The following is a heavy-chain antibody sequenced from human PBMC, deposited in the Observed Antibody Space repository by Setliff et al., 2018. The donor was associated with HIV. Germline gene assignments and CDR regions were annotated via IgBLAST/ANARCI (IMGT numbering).Heavy chain of an antibody. CDR2: IYYSGST. CDR1: GGSISSHY. J-gene: IGHJ5*02. D-gene: IGHD1-20*01. V-gene: IGHV4-59*11. Sequence: PSETLSLTCTVSGGSISSHYWSWIRQPPGKRLEWIGYIYYSGSTNYNPSLKSRVTISVDTSKNQFSLKLSSVTAADTAVYYYAGCITGTTHWFDPWGQGTLVTVSS. CDR3: AGCITGTTHWFDP.